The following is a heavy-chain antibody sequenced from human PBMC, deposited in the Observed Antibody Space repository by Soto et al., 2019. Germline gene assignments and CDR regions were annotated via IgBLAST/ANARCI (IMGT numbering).Heavy chain of an antibody. J-gene: IGHJ6*02. CDR2: IIPIFGTA. V-gene: IGHV1-69*12. CDR3: ARGHYVDEDYYYYYGMDV. Sequence: QVQLVQSGAEVKKPGSSVKVSCKASGGTFSSYAISWVRQAPGQGLEWMGGIIPIFGTANYAQKFQGRVTITADEATRTAYMEQSSLRAEDTAVYYCARGHYVDEDYYYYYGMDVWGQGTTVTVSS. CDR1: GGTFSSYA. D-gene: IGHD3-16*01.